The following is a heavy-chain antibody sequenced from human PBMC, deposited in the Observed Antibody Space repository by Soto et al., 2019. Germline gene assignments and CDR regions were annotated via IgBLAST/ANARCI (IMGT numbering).Heavy chain of an antibody. V-gene: IGHV1-69*01. CDR2: IIPLSGTT. CDR3: ARGPDRSGFYLFDY. J-gene: IGHJ4*02. CDR1: GGTFSNHA. Sequence: QVQLVQSGAEVRKPGSSVRVSCKASGGTFSNHAVSWVRQAPGQGPEWMGGIIPLSGTTNYVQKFQGRVTITADESMTTAYMELSSLRFDDTALYYCARGPDRSGFYLFDYWGQGTLVTVSS. D-gene: IGHD3-22*01.